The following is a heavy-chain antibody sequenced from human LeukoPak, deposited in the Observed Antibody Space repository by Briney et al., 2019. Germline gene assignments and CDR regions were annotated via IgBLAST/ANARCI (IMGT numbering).Heavy chain of an antibody. CDR2: IRKKVNGYTT. J-gene: IGHJ5*02. CDR1: GFSFSDYY. D-gene: IGHD1-26*01. Sequence: GGSLRLSCVASGFSFSDYYMDWVRQAPGRGLEWDGRIRKKVNGYTTEYAASVKGRFTISRDDSKNSLFLQMNSLKTEDTAMYYCVSASGSYSYWLDPWGQGTLVTVFS. V-gene: IGHV3-72*01. CDR3: VSASGSYSYWLDP.